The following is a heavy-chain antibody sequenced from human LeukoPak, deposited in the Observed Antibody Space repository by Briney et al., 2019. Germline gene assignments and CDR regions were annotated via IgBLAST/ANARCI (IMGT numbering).Heavy chain of an antibody. CDR1: GGSISSGDYY. CDR3: ARVVVTAITPPYYFDY. D-gene: IGHD2-21*02. J-gene: IGHJ4*02. CDR2: IYYSGST. V-gene: IGHV4-39*07. Sequence: PSETLSLTCTVSGGSISSGDYYWSWIRQSPGKGLEWIGSIYYSGSTYYNPSLKSRVTISVDTSKNQFSLKLSSVTAADTAVYYCARVVVTAITPPYYFDYWGQGTLVTVSS.